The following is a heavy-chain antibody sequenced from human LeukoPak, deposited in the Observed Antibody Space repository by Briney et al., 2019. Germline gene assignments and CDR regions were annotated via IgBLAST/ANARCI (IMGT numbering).Heavy chain of an antibody. CDR2: INPNSGGT. V-gene: IGHV1-2*02. Sequence: GASVKVSCKASGYTFTGYYMHWVRQAPGQGLEWMGWINPNSGGTNYAQKFQGRVTMTRDTSISTAYMELSRLRSDDTAVYYCARDMGCSGGSCYFATFDYWGQGTLVTVSS. CDR3: ARDMGCSGGSCYFATFDY. J-gene: IGHJ4*02. CDR1: GYTFTGYY. D-gene: IGHD2-15*01.